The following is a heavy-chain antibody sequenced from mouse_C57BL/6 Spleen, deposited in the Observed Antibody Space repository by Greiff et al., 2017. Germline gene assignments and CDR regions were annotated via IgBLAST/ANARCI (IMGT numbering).Heavy chain of an antibody. CDR3: ARVSYDYDLAY. CDR1: GFTFSDYY. CDR2: INYDGSST. J-gene: IGHJ3*01. Sequence: EVKLEESEGGLVQPGSSMKLSCTASGFTFSDYYMAWVRQVPEKGLEWVANINYDGSSTYYLDSLKSRFIISRDNAKNILYLQMSSLKSEDTATYYCARVSYDYDLAYWGQGTLVTVSA. D-gene: IGHD2-4*01. V-gene: IGHV5-16*01.